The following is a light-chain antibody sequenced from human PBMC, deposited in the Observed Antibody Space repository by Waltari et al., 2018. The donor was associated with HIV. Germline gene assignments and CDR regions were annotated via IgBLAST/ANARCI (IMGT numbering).Light chain of an antibody. V-gene: IGLV1-40*01. CDR2: GNS. CDR3: QSYDSSLSGSV. J-gene: IGLJ3*02. CDR1: SSNIGAAYA. Sequence: QSVLTQPPSVSGAPGQMVTIPCTWTSSNIGAAYAVHCYHQLPGTATKLLIYGNSNRPSGVPDRFSGSKSGTSASLAITGLQAEDEADYYCQSYDSSLSGSVFGGGTKLTVL.